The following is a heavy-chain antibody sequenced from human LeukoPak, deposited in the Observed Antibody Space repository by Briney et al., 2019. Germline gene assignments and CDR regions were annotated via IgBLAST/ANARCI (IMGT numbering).Heavy chain of an antibody. CDR1: GGPIYSYY. CDR2: LYPGVST. CDR3: ARLKFYDSTGYSPGHYMDV. V-gene: IGHV4-4*07. J-gene: IGHJ6*03. D-gene: IGHD3-22*01. Sequence: SEALSLTCTVSGGPIYSYYWSWIRQTAGKGLEWIGRLYPGVSTNYNPSLKSRVTMSVDTSKNQFALKLSAVTAADTAVYYCARLKFYDSTGYSPGHYMDVWGKGTTVTVSS.